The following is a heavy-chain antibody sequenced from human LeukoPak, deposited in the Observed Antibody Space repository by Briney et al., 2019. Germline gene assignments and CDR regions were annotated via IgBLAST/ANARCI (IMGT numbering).Heavy chain of an antibody. D-gene: IGHD2-15*01. CDR2: ISGSGGST. V-gene: IGHV3-23*01. Sequence: PGGSLRLSCAASGFTFSSYAMSWVRQAPGKGLEWVSAISGSGGSTYYADSVKGRFTISRDNSKNTLYLQMNSLRAEDTAVYYCAKAGCSGGSCYSRDSYNWFDPWGQGTLVTVSS. CDR3: AKAGCSGGSCYSRDSYNWFDP. CDR1: GFTFSSYA. J-gene: IGHJ5*02.